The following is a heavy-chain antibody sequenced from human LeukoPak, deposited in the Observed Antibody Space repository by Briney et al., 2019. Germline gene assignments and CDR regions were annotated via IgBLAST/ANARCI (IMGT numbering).Heavy chain of an antibody. Sequence: GGSLRLSCAASGFIFSSYSMNWVRQARGKGLEWVSSISSSSSYIYYADSVKGRFTISRDNAKNSLYLQMNSLRAEDTAVYYCAGEYSSSSPFDYWGQGTLVTVSS. CDR2: ISSSSSYI. D-gene: IGHD6-13*01. J-gene: IGHJ4*02. CDR3: AGEYSSSSPFDY. CDR1: GFIFSSYS. V-gene: IGHV3-21*01.